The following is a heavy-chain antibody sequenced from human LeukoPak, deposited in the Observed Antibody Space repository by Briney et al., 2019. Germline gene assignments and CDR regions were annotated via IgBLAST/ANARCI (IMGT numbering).Heavy chain of an antibody. CDR3: ARAGDYCSSTSCYDY. V-gene: IGHV1-69*13. Sequence: ASVKVSCKASVGTFISYAISWVRQAPGQGLEWMGGIIPIFGTANYAQKFQGRVTITADESTSTAYMALSSLRSEDTAVYYCARAGDYCSSTSCYDYWGQGTLVTVSS. CDR2: IIPIFGTA. J-gene: IGHJ4*02. CDR1: VGTFISYA. D-gene: IGHD2-2*01.